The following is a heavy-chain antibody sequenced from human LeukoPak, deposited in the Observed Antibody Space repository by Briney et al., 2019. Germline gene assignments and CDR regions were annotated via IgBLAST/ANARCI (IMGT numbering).Heavy chain of an antibody. D-gene: IGHD3-3*01. CDR2: ISSSSSYI. V-gene: IGHV3-21*01. Sequence: GGSLRLSCAASGFTFSRYSMNWVRQAPGKGLEWVSSISSSSSYIYYADSVKSRFTISRDNAKNSLYLQMNSLRAEDTAVYYCERGAPFWSGYDYYYYMDVWGKGTTVTVSS. CDR3: ERGAPFWSGYDYYYYMDV. J-gene: IGHJ6*03. CDR1: GFTFSRYS.